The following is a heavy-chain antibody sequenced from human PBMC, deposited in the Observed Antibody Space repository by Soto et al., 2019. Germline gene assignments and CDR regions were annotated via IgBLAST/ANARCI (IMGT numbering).Heavy chain of an antibody. Sequence: PGGSLRLSCEASVFTCSRCAMGRVRQPPGKGLEWVSDIIDSGGSTYYADSVKGRFTISRDNSKSTLYLQMNSLRAEDTALYYCAKGRSYYYYYGVDVCGEGTTVTVSS. CDR2: IIDSGGST. CDR3: AKGRSYYYYYGVDV. V-gene: IGHV3-23*01. J-gene: IGHJ6*04. CDR1: VFTCSRCA.